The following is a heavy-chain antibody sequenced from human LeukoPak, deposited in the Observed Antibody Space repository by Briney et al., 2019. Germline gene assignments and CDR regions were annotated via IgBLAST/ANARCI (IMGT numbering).Heavy chain of an antibody. J-gene: IGHJ4*02. Sequence: PGGSLRLSCAASGFTFDDYGMSWVRQAPGKGLEWVSGINWNGGSTGYADSVKGRFTISRDNAKNSLYLQMNSLRAVDTALYYCARDPNKAYGDQFDYWGQGTLVTVSS. D-gene: IGHD4-17*01. CDR1: GFTFDDYG. V-gene: IGHV3-20*04. CDR2: INWNGGST. CDR3: ARDPNKAYGDQFDY.